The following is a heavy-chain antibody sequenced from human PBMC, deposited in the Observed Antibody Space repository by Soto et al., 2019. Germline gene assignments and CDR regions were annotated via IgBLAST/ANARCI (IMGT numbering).Heavy chain of an antibody. D-gene: IGHD3-3*01. CDR3: ALTRFSGMDV. J-gene: IGHJ6*02. CDR2: IYHSGST. V-gene: IGHV4-4*02. Sequence: SETLSLTCAVSGGSIATDGWWTWVRQPPGKGLEWIGQIYHSGSTNYNPSLKSRVTISVDKSKNQFSLKLSSVTAADTAVYYCALTRFSGMDVWGQGTTVTVSS. CDR1: GGSIATDGW.